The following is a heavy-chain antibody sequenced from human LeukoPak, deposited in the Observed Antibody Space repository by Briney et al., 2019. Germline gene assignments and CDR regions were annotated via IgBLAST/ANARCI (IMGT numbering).Heavy chain of an antibody. Sequence: SETLSLTCTVSGYSISSGYYWGWIRQPPEKGLEWIGSIYHSGSTYYNPPLKSRVTISVDTSKNQFSLKLSSVTAADTAVYYCARGADYYYYYMDVWGKGTTVTVSS. CDR3: ARGADYYYYYMDV. CDR2: IYHSGST. CDR1: GYSISSGYY. V-gene: IGHV4-38-2*02. J-gene: IGHJ6*03. D-gene: IGHD6-19*01.